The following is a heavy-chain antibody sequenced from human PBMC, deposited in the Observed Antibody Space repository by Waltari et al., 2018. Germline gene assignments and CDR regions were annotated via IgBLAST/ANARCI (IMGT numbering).Heavy chain of an antibody. J-gene: IGHJ4*02. CDR2: VRGVGKA. V-gene: IGHV4-4*02. CDR3: ARDRGRGLYLDT. Sequence: WSWGRQAPGRGVEWVGQVRGVGKANYIPSVASRVTMSLDTSTYHFALKLTSATAADTALYYCARDRGRGLYLDTWGQGTLVTVSP. D-gene: IGHD1-1*01.